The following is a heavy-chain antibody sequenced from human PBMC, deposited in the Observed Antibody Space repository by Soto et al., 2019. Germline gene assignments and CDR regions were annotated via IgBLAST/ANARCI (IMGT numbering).Heavy chain of an antibody. V-gene: IGHV4-59*01. Sequence: KPSETLSLTCTVSGGSISNSYWTWLRQPPGKGLGWIGYMYYSGSTNYNPSLKSRVTTSVDTSKNQFSLKVSSVTAADTAVYYCARGLRWFDAWGQGTLVTVSS. J-gene: IGHJ5*02. CDR2: MYYSGST. CDR3: ARGLRWFDA. CDR1: GGSISNSY.